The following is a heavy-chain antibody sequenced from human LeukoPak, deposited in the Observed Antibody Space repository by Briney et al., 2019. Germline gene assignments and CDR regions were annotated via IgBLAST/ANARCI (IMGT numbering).Heavy chain of an antibody. CDR2: ITLSSSSI. CDR1: GLNFNNYN. CDR3: AREPTYSSSWYTSCAY. D-gene: IGHD6-13*01. J-gene: IGHJ4*02. V-gene: IGHV3-48*01. Sequence: GGSLRLSCAASGLNFNNYNVNWVRQAPGKGLEGVSYITLSSSSIYYADSVKGRFTISRDNAKNSLYLQMNSLRAEDTAVYYCAREPTYSSSWYTSCAYWGQGTLVTVPS.